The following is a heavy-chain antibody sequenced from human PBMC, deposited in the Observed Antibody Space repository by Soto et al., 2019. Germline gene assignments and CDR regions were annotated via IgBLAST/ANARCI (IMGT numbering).Heavy chain of an antibody. J-gene: IGHJ4*02. CDR3: ARGPQSYYDSSGYYKYFDY. V-gene: IGHV1-3*01. Sequence: ASVKVSSKASGYTLTSYAVHCVRQAPGQRLEWMGWINAGNGNTKYSQKLQGRVTMTTDTSTSTAYMELRSLRSDDTAVYYCARGPQSYYDSSGYYKYFDYWGQGTLVTVSS. CDR1: GYTLTSYA. D-gene: IGHD3-22*01. CDR2: INAGNGNT.